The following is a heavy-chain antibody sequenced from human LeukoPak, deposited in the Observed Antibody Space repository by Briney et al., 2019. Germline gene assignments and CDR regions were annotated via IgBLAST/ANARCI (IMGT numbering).Heavy chain of an antibody. CDR2: INPSGGSR. D-gene: IGHD1-26*01. Sequence: ASVKVSCKASGYTFTSYYMHWVRQAPGQGLEWMGIINPSGGSRSYAQKFQGRVTMTRDTSTSTVYMELSSLRSEDTAVYYCARGSIVGAKTLGFGAFDIWGQGTMVTVSS. J-gene: IGHJ3*02. CDR1: GYTFTSYY. CDR3: ARGSIVGAKTLGFGAFDI. V-gene: IGHV1-46*01.